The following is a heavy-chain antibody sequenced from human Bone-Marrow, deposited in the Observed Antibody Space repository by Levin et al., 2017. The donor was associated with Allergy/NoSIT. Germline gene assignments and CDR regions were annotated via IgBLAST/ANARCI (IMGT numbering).Heavy chain of an antibody. D-gene: IGHD3-22*01. Sequence: GASVKVSCKASGYTFTGYYMHWVRQAPGQGPEWMGWINPSSGATNYAQKFQGRLSMTRDTSLSTAYMELTSLRSDDTAVYYCARDLFDTGGYDRPLSDHWGQGALVTVSS. V-gene: IGHV1-2*02. CDR3: ARDLFDTGGYDRPLSDH. J-gene: IGHJ4*02. CDR2: INPSSGAT. CDR1: GYTFTGYY.